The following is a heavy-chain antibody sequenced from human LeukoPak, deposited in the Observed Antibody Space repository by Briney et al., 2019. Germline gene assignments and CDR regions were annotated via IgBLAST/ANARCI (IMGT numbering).Heavy chain of an antibody. J-gene: IGHJ4*02. Sequence: ASVKVSCKASGYTFTGYYIHWVRQAPGQGLEWMGCINPNSGGTNYAQKFQGRVTMTRDTSISTAYMELSRLRSDDTAVYYCARDPSSGWVDYWGQGTLVTVSS. CDR1: GYTFTGYY. CDR3: ARDPSSGWVDY. CDR2: INPNSGGT. D-gene: IGHD6-19*01. V-gene: IGHV1-2*02.